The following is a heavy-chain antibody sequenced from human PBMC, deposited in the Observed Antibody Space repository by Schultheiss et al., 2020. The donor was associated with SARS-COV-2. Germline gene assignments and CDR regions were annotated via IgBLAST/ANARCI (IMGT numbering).Heavy chain of an antibody. J-gene: IGHJ3*02. Sequence: GGSLRLSCAASGFTFSSYAMSWVRQAPGKGLEWVSAISGSGGSTYYADSVKGRFTISRDNSKNTLYLQMNSLRAEDTAVYYCAKLEDFTGYNWNDGDAFDIWGQGTMVTVSS. CDR2: ISGSGGST. V-gene: IGHV3-23*01. D-gene: IGHD1-20*01. CDR1: GFTFSSYA. CDR3: AKLEDFTGYNWNDGDAFDI.